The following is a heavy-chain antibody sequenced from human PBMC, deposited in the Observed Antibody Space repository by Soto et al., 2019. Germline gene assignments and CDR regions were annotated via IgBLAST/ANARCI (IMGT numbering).Heavy chain of an antibody. Sequence: GASLKISCKGSGYSFTSYWIGWVRQMPGKGLEWMGIIYPGDSDTRYSPSFQGQVTISADKSISIAYLQWSSLNASDTAMYYSLRTRFCFLAYPAHYFATKDVSGQGTTDTDSS. J-gene: IGHJ6*02. CDR3: LRTRFCFLAYPAHYFATKDV. CDR1: GYSFTSYW. D-gene: IGHD1-26*01. V-gene: IGHV5-51*01. CDR2: IYPGDSDT.